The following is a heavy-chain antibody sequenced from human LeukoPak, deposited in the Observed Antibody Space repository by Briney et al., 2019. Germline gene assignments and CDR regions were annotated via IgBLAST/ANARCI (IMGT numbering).Heavy chain of an antibody. Sequence: SETLSPTCTVSGGSISSYYWSWIRQPPGKGLEWIGYIYYSGSTNYNPSLKSRVTISVDTSKNQFSLKLSSVTAADTAVYYCARVLGGATHYLDYWGQGTLVTVSS. V-gene: IGHV4-59*01. CDR1: GGSISSYY. CDR2: IYYSGST. D-gene: IGHD1-26*01. J-gene: IGHJ4*02. CDR3: ARVLGGATHYLDY.